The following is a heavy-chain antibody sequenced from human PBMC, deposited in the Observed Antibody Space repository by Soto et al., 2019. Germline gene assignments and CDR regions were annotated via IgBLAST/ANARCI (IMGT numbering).Heavy chain of an antibody. CDR1: GGSISSYY. Sequence: PSETLSLTCTVSGGSISSYYWSWIRQPPGKGLEWIGYIYYSGSTNYNPSLKSRVTISVDTSKNQFSLKLSSVTAADTAVYYCAREKSTTPLYNWFDPWGQGTLVTVSS. J-gene: IGHJ5*02. V-gene: IGHV4-59*01. D-gene: IGHD4-17*01. CDR2: IYYSGST. CDR3: AREKSTTPLYNWFDP.